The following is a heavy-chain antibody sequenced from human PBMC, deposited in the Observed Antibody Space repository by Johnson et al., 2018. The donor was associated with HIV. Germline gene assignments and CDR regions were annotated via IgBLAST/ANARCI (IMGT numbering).Heavy chain of an antibody. V-gene: IGHV3-30*02. D-gene: IGHD3-22*01. Sequence: QVQLVESGGGLVKPGGSLRLSCAASGFTFSSYGMHWVRQAPGKGLEWVVFVRYDGRNKYYADSVKGRFTISSDKSKNTLYLQMNRLRAEDTAVYSCARPRLELSSGYPDAFDIWGQGTMVTVSS. J-gene: IGHJ3*02. CDR3: ARPRLELSSGYPDAFDI. CDR1: GFTFSSYG. CDR2: VRYDGRNK.